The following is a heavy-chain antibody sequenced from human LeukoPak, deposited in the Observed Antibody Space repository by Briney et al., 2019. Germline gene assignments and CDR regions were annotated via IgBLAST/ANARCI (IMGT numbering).Heavy chain of an antibody. CDR3: AREGGMGFDY. D-gene: IGHD6-13*01. V-gene: IGHV3-23*01. Sequence: GGSLRLTCAASGFTFSGSAMSWVRQAPGEGLEWVSLISYSGANSYYTDSVRGRFTISRDNSKDTLFLQMNSLRAEDTAIYYCAREGGMGFDYWGQGTLVTVSS. J-gene: IGHJ4*02. CDR2: ISYSGANS. CDR1: GFTFSGSA.